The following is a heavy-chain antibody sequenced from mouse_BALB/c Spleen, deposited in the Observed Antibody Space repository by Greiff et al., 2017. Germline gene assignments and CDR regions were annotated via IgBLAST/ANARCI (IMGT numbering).Heavy chain of an antibody. Sequence: VQLQQSGAELVKPGASVKLSCTASGFNIKDTYMHWVKQSPEQGLEWIGRIDPANGNTKYDPKFQGKATITADTSSNTAYLQLSSLTSEDTAVYYCARWDYYGSSLYAMDYWGQGTSVTVSS. V-gene: IGHV14-3*02. CDR1: GFNIKDTY. CDR3: ARWDYYGSSLYAMDY. D-gene: IGHD1-1*01. J-gene: IGHJ4*01. CDR2: IDPANGNT.